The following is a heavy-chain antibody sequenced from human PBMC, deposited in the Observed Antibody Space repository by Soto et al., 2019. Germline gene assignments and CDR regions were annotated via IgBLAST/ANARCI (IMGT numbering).Heavy chain of an antibody. Sequence: QVLLVESGGGVVQPGTSLTLSCAASGFPFTSYAMHCVRQTPEKGLQWLTIISSDGSTIHYVDSVKGRFTISRDNSKITVYLKMNSLRADDTAVCYCARGTGSGSFLIDYWGQGTLVIVSS. V-gene: IGHV3-30-3*01. J-gene: IGHJ4*02. CDR3: ARGTGSGSFLIDY. CDR2: ISSDGSTI. CDR1: GFPFTSYA. D-gene: IGHD3-10*01.